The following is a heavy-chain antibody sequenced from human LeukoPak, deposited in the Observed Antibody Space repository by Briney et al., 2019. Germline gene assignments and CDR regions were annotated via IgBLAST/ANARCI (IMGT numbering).Heavy chain of an antibody. J-gene: IGHJ5*02. D-gene: IGHD3-22*01. Sequence: KASETLSLTCTVSGGSISSYYWSWIRQPPGKGLEWIGYIYYSGSTNYNPSLKSRDTISVDTSKNQFSLKLSSVTAADTAVYYCAREDDSSGYYPWGQGTLVTVSS. CDR2: IYYSGST. V-gene: IGHV4-59*01. CDR3: AREDDSSGYYP. CDR1: GGSISSYY.